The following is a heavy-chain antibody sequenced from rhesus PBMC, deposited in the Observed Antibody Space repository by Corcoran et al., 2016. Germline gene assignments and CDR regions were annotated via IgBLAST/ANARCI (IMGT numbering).Heavy chain of an antibody. CDR2: VETEDGEA. CDR3: ATDRQHQFDY. D-gene: IGHD2-33*01. Sequence: EVQLVQSGAEVKKPGASVQIPCQASGYTFTDYPLPRCPLAPGKGIEGIGRVETEDGEAIHAQKFQDRVTITADTSTDTAYMELSSLRSEDTAVYYCATDRQHQFDYWGQGVLVTVSS. V-gene: IGHV1-111*02. J-gene: IGHJ4*01. CDR1: GYTFTDYP.